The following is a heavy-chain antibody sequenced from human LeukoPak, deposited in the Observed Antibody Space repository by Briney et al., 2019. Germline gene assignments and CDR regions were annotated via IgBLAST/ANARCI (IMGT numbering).Heavy chain of an antibody. CDR2: ISGSGGST. D-gene: IGHD2-2*01. CDR3: AKARGIVVVPADY. J-gene: IGHJ4*02. Sequence: PGGSLRLSCAASGFTFSSYAMSWVRQAPGKGLEWVSAISGSGGSTYYADSVKGRFTISSDNSKNTLYLQMNSLRAEDTAVYYCAKARGIVVVPADYWGQGTLVTVSS. CDR1: GFTFSSYA. V-gene: IGHV3-23*01.